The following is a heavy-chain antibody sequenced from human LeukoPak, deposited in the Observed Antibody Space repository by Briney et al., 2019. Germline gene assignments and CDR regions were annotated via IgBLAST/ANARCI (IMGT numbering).Heavy chain of an antibody. CDR3: AREGQYEVLEGDNWFDR. Sequence: PGRSLRLSCAPSGFTFSSYSMNWVRPAPGKGLEWVSSNSSSSRYIYYTDSVKGRFTIYRDNAKNSLYLQMNRRRAEDTAVYYCAREGQYEVLEGDNWFDRWGQGTLVTVS. D-gene: IGHD2-2*01. V-gene: IGHV3-21*01. CDR1: GFTFSSYS. J-gene: IGHJ5*02. CDR2: NSSSSRYI.